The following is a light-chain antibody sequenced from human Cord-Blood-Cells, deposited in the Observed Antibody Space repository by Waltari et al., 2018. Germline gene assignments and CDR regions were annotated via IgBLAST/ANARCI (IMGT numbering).Light chain of an antibody. CDR2: EGS. CDR3: CSYAGSSTNYV. CDR1: SSDVGSYNL. J-gene: IGLJ1*01. V-gene: IGLV2-23*01. Sequence: QSALTQPASVSGSPGQSITISCTGTSSDVGSYNLVSWYQQHPGKAPKLMIYEGSKRPSGVSIRFSGSKSGNTASLTISGLQAEDEADYYCCSYAGSSTNYVFGTGTKVTVL.